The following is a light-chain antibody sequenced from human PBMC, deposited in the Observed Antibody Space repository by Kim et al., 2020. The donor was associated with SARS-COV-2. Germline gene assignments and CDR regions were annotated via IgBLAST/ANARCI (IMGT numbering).Light chain of an antibody. J-gene: IGKJ4*01. Sequence: LCPGERATLSCRASQSVTSNSLAWYQQKPGQTPRLLIYGASSRAPGIPDRFSGSGSGTDFSLTISRLEPEDFAVYYCQQYGSSPRFGGGTKVDIK. V-gene: IGKV3-20*01. CDR2: GAS. CDR1: QSVTSNS. CDR3: QQYGSSPR.